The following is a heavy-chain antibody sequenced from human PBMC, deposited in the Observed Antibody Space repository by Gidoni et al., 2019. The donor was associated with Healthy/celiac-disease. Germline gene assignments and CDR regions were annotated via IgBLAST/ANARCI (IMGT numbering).Heavy chain of an antibody. CDR2: ISGSGGST. V-gene: IGHV3-23*01. J-gene: IGHJ4*02. CDR3: AKDPRRGIAAAGTN. CDR1: GLPFSSYA. Sequence: EVQLLESGGGLVQPGGSLRLSCAASGLPFSSYAMSWVRQAPGKGLEWVSAISGSGGSTYYADSVKGRFTISRDNSKNTLYLQMNSLRAEDTAVYYCAKDPRRGIAAAGTNWGQGTLVTVSS. D-gene: IGHD6-13*01.